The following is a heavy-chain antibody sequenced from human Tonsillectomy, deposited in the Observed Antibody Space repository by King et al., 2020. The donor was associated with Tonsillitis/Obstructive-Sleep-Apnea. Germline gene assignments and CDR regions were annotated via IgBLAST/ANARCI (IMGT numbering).Heavy chain of an antibody. CDR3: ARGYYYDSSGYYPSVDAFDI. V-gene: IGHV5-51*03. J-gene: IGHJ3*02. Sequence: VQLVESGAEVKKPGESLKISCKGSGYSFTSYWIGWVRQMPGKGLEWMGIIYPGDSDTRYSPSFQGQVTISADKSISTAYLQWSSLKASDTAMYYCARGYYYDSSGYYPSVDAFDIWGQGTMVTVSS. CDR2: IYPGDSDT. D-gene: IGHD3-22*01. CDR1: GYSFTSYW.